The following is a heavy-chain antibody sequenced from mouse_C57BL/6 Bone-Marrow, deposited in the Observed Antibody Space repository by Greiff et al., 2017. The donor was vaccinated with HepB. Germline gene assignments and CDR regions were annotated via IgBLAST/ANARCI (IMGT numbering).Heavy chain of an antibody. Sequence: VQLVESGPGLVAPSQSLSITCTVSGFSFTSYGVDWVRQPPGKGLEWLGVIWGGGSTNYNSALMSRLSISKDNSKSQVFLKMNSLQTDDTAMYYCAKRTYYDYDAAYAMDYWGQGTSVTVSS. CDR2: IWGGGST. V-gene: IGHV2-9*01. J-gene: IGHJ4*01. CDR1: GFSFTSYG. D-gene: IGHD2-4*01. CDR3: AKRTYYDYDAAYAMDY.